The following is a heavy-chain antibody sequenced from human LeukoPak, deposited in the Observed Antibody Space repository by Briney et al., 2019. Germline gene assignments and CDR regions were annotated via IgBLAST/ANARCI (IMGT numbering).Heavy chain of an antibody. CDR3: ARVGGPYYYDSSGYDPAGY. J-gene: IGHJ4*02. V-gene: IGHV3-48*04. CDR2: ISSSSSTI. D-gene: IGHD3-22*01. Sequence: GGSLRLSCAASGFTVSSYSMNWVRQAPGKGLEWVSYISSSSSTIYYADSVKGRFTISRDNAKNSLYLQMNSLRAEDTAVYYCARVGGPYYYDSSGYDPAGYWGQGTLVTVSS. CDR1: GFTVSSYS.